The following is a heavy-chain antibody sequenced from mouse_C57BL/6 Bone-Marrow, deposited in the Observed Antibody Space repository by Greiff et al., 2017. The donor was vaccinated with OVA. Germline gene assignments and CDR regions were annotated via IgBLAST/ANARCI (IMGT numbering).Heavy chain of an antibody. V-gene: IGHV5-17*01. CDR3: ARAYDGYYLYAMDY. CDR2: ISSGSSTI. Sequence: EVMLVESGGGLVKPGGSLKLSCAASGFTFSDYGMHWVRQAPEKGLEWVGYISSGSSTIYYADTVKGRFTISRDNAKNTLFLQMTSLRSEATAMYYGARAYDGYYLYAMDYWGQGTSVTVSS. J-gene: IGHJ4*01. CDR1: GFTFSDYG. D-gene: IGHD2-3*01.